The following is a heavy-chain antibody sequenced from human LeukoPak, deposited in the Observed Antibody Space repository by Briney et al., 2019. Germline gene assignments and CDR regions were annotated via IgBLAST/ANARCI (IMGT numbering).Heavy chain of an antibody. D-gene: IGHD3-3*01. CDR2: SHSGQSP. CDR1: DYSISSGYF. CDR3: ARVPSYYDFWSGYYTHTYFDY. V-gene: IGHV4-38-2*02. J-gene: IGHJ4*02. Sequence: ASETLSLTCTVTDYSISSGYFWGWIRQPPGKGLEWIGISHSGQSPYYSPSLESRITISIDTSKNQFSLKLHSVTAADTAVYYCARVPSYYDFWSGYYTHTYFDYWGQGTLVTVSS.